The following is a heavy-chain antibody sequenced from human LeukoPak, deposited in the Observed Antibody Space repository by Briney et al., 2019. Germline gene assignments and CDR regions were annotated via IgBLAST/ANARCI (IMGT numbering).Heavy chain of an antibody. V-gene: IGHV3-7*01. D-gene: IGHD3-22*01. CDR3: AKGLDSSGFGMDV. CDR1: GFTFRNYW. J-gene: IGHJ6*02. Sequence: GGSLRLSCAASGFTFRNYWMSWARQAPGKGLEWVATIKQDGSETYYVDSVKGRFTISRDNTKNSLCLQMNSLRAEDTAVYYCAKGLDSSGFGMDVWGQGTTVTVSS. CDR2: IKQDGSET.